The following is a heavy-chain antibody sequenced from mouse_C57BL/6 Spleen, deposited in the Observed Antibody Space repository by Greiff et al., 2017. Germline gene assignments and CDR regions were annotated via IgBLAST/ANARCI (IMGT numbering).Heavy chain of an antibody. V-gene: IGHV1-55*01. J-gene: IGHJ3*01. CDR2: IYPGSGST. CDR1: GYTFTSYW. D-gene: IGHD1-1*01. CDR3: ASSLYPAVGVPAAY. Sequence: QVQLQQPGAELVKPGASVKMSCKASGYTFTSYWITWVKQRPGQGLEWIGDIYPGSGSTNYNEKFKSKATLTVDTSSSTAYMQLSSLTSEDSAVXFGASSLYPAVGVPAAYWGQGTLVTVSA.